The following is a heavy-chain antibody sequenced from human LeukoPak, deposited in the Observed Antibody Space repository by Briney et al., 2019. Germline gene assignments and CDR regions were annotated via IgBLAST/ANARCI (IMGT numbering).Heavy chain of an antibody. Sequence: GGSLRLSCAASGFTFRSHAMHWVRQAPGKGLEWVSFISYDGSIKYYADSVKGRFTISRDNSKNTVYPQMNSLRDEDTAVYYCARATGDGRHAFDIWGQGTIVTVSS. D-gene: IGHD7-27*01. CDR3: ARATGDGRHAFDI. J-gene: IGHJ3*02. CDR1: GFTFRSHA. V-gene: IGHV3-30-3*01. CDR2: ISYDGSIK.